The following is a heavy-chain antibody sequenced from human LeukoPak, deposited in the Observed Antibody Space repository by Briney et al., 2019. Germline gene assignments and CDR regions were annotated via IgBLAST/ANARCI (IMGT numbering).Heavy chain of an antibody. Sequence: ASVKVSCKASGYTFTGYYIHWVRQAPGQGLEWMGWINPNSGGTNYAQKIQGRVTMTRDMSTSTVYMELSSLRSEDTAVYYCAREVPKDLTGENIDAFDIWGQGTMVTVSS. CDR1: GYTFTGYY. J-gene: IGHJ3*02. CDR2: INPNSGGT. CDR3: AREVPKDLTGENIDAFDI. D-gene: IGHD7-27*01. V-gene: IGHV1-2*02.